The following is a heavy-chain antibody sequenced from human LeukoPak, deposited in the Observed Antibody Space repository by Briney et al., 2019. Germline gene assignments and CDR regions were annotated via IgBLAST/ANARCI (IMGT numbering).Heavy chain of an antibody. CDR2: ISSSSSTR. CDR1: GLTFSSYS. Sequence: GGSLRLSCAASGLTFSSYSMDWVRQAPAKGLEWVSHISSSSSTRKYADSVKGRFTISRDNSKNTLYLQMNSLRAEDTAVYYCARAPLGIYGSAFDIWGQGTMVTVSS. J-gene: IGHJ3*02. D-gene: IGHD4-17*01. CDR3: ARAPLGIYGSAFDI. V-gene: IGHV3-48*01.